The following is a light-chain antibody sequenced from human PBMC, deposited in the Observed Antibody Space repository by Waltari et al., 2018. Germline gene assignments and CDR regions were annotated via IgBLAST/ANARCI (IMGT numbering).Light chain of an antibody. Sequence: EVLMTQSPATLSVSPGERVTVYCRASQNIHDNLAWYQQKPGQAPRLLIYGASTSATDIPASFRGSGSGTEFTLTINSLQSEDLGIYYCQQYNKLPPLTFGGGTKVEIK. CDR1: QNIHDN. CDR2: GAS. J-gene: IGKJ4*01. V-gene: IGKV3-15*01. CDR3: QQYNKLPPLT.